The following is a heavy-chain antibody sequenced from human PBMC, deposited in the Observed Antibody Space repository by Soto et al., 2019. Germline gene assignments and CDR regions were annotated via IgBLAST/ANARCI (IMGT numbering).Heavy chain of an antibody. CDR2: INTGNGDT. CDR3: ARAYCSSTSCQYYFDY. Sequence: ASVKVSCKASGYTFTSYAIHWVRQAPGQRLEWMGWINTGNGDTKYSHNFQGRVTITSDTSASTAYMELSSLRSEDTAVYHCARAYCSSTSCQYYFDYWGHGTLVTVSS. V-gene: IGHV1-3*04. D-gene: IGHD2-2*01. CDR1: GYTFTSYA. J-gene: IGHJ4*01.